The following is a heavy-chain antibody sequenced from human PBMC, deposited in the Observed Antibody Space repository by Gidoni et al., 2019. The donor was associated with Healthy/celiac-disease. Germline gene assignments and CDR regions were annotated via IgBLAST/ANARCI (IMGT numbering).Heavy chain of an antibody. CDR2: INTNTGNP. CDR1: GYTFTSYA. Sequence: QVQLVQSGSELNKPGASVKVSCKASGYTFTSYAMNWVRQAPGQGLEWMGWINTNTGNPTYAQGVTGRFVFSLDTSVSTAYLQISSLKAEDTAVYYCAGDLARSSGWYGGRGGFDPWGQGTLVTVSS. V-gene: IGHV7-4-1*02. CDR3: AGDLARSSGWYGGRGGFDP. J-gene: IGHJ5*02. D-gene: IGHD6-13*01.